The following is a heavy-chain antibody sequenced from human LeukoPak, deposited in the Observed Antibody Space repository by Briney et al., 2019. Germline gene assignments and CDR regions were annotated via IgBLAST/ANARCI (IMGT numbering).Heavy chain of an antibody. D-gene: IGHD3-22*01. CDR2: ISGSGGST. CDR1: GGSISSSN. CDR3: AKDPALGISGPAMYYYDSSGYYS. Sequence: PSGTLSLTCAVSGGSISSSNWWSWVRQAPGKGLEWVSAISGSGGSTYYADSVKGRFTISRDNSKNTLYLQMNSRRAEDTAVYYCAKDPALGISGPAMYYYDSSGYYSWGQGTLVTVSS. V-gene: IGHV3-23*01. J-gene: IGHJ4*02.